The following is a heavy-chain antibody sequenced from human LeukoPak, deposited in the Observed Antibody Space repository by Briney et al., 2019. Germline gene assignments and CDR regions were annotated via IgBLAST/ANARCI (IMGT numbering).Heavy chain of an antibody. CDR1: GGSISSSSYY. J-gene: IGHJ4*02. CDR3: ARQGYDILTGYYFDY. Sequence: SETLSLTCTVSGGSISSSSYYWGWIRQPPGEGLEWIGSIYYSGSTYYNPSLKSRVTISVDTSKNQFSLKLSSVTAADTAVYYCARQGYDILTGYYFDYWGQGTLVTVSS. D-gene: IGHD3-9*01. CDR2: IYYSGST. V-gene: IGHV4-39*01.